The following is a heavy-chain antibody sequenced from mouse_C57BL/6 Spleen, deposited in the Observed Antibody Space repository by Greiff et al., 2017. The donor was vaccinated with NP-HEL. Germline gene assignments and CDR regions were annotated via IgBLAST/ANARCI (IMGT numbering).Heavy chain of an antibody. CDR1: GYSITSGYY. CDR3: AREMGWLLLDY. D-gene: IGHD2-3*01. V-gene: IGHV3-6*01. CDR2: ISYDGSN. J-gene: IGHJ2*01. Sequence: EVKLMESGPGLVKPSQSLSLTCSVTGYSITSGYYWNWIRQFPGNKLEWMGYISYDGSNNYNPSLKNRISITRDTSKNQFFLKLNSVTTEDTATYYCAREMGWLLLDYWGQGTTLTVSS.